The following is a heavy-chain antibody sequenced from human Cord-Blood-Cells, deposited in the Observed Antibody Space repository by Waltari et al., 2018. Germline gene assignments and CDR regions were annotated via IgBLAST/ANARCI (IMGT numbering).Heavy chain of an antibody. CDR2: IYHSGST. V-gene: IGHV4-30-2*01. CDR3: ARLANYDFWSPPRMDV. CDR1: GGSIRRGGYS. D-gene: IGHD3-3*01. J-gene: IGHJ6*02. Sequence: QLQLQESGSGLVKPSQTLSLTCAVSGGSIRRGGYSWSWIRQPAGKGLELIGYIYHSGSTYYNPSLKSRVTISVDRSKNQFSLKLSSVTAADTAVYYCARLANYDFWSPPRMDVWGQGTTVTVSS.